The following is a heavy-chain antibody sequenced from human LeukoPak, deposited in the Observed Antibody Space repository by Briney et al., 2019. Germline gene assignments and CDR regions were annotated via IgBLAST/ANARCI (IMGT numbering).Heavy chain of an antibody. V-gene: IGHV5-51*01. D-gene: IGHD4-17*01. CDR3: ARGDYGDYRVFYTLFDY. CDR2: TFAGYSYT. CDR1: GYNFTPYW. Sequence: GESLKISCQSSGYNFTPYWIVWVRQMPGKGLEWMGITFAGYSYTIYSPSFQGQVTISADKSISTAYLQWRSLKASGTAMYYCARGDYGDYRVFYTLFDYWGQGTLVTVSS. J-gene: IGHJ4*02.